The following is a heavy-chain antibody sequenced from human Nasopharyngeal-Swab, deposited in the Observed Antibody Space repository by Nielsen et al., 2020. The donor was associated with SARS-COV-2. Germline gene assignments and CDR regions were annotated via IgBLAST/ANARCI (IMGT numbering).Heavy chain of an antibody. J-gene: IGHJ6*03. CDR2: INHSGTN. Sequence: SETLSLTCVVYGGSFTSYYWGWIRQPPGKGLEWIAEINHSGTNNYNPYLKSRVTIPVDTSKNQFSLKLSSLTAADTAVYYCARGLSGIVPAPILGLGPFYSYFYMGVWGKGTTVTVSS. V-gene: IGHV4-34*01. D-gene: IGHD2-2*01. CDR1: GGSFTSYY. CDR3: ARGLSGIVPAPILGLGPFYSYFYMGV.